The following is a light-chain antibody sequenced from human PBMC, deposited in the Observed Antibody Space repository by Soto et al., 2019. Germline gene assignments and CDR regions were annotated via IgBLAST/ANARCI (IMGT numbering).Light chain of an antibody. CDR2: DAS. V-gene: IGKV3-20*01. CDR3: QQYGSSPIT. CDR1: QTVSSSY. J-gene: IGKJ5*01. Sequence: EIVLTQPPGTLSLSPGERATLSCRASQTVSSSYLAWYQQKPGQAPRLLIYDASRRATGIPDRFSGSGSATDFTLTISRLESEDFAVYYCQQYGSSPITFGQGTRLEIK.